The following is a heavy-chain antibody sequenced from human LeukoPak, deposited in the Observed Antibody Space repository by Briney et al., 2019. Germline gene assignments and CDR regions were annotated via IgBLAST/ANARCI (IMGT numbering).Heavy chain of an antibody. Sequence: PSETLSLTCAVYGGSFSGYYWSWIRQPPGKGLEWIGEINHSGSTNYNPSLKSRVTISIDTSKNQSSLRLSSVTAADTAVYYCARGGYSYGFKAFDIWGQGTKVTVSS. CDR3: ARGGYSYGFKAFDI. CDR2: INHSGST. J-gene: IGHJ3*02. D-gene: IGHD5-18*01. V-gene: IGHV4-34*01. CDR1: GGSFSGYY.